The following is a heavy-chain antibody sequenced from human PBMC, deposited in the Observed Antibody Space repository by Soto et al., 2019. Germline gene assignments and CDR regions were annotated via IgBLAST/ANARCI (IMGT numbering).Heavy chain of an antibody. CDR2: ISSSSSYI. CDR1: GFTFSSYS. J-gene: IGHJ6*02. V-gene: IGHV3-21*01. Sequence: PGGSLRLSCAASGFTFSSYSMNWVRQAPGKGLEWVSSISSSSSYIYYADSVKGRYTISRDNAKNSLYLQMNSLRAEDTAVYYCARARLRDEPVNHYYYGMDVWGQGTTVTVSS. D-gene: IGHD4-17*01. CDR3: ARARLRDEPVNHYYYGMDV.